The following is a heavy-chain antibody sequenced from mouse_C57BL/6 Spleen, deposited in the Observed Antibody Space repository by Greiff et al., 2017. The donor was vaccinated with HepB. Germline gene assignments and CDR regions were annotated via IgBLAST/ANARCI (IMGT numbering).Heavy chain of an antibody. CDR1: GFTFSDYY. CDR3: ARPNYSNPWFAY. D-gene: IGHD2-5*01. CDR2: ISNGGGST. J-gene: IGHJ3*01. Sequence: EVKLMESGGGLVQPGGSLKLSCAASGFTFSDYYMYWVRQTPEKRLEWVAYISNGGGSTYYPDTVKGRFTISRDNAKNTLYLQMSRLKTEDTAMYYCARPNYSNPWFAYWGQGTLVTVSA. V-gene: IGHV5-12*01.